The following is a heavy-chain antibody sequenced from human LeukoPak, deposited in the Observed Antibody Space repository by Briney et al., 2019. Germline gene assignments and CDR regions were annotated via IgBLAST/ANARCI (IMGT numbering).Heavy chain of an antibody. CDR2: IYYSGST. CDR1: GGSISSSSYY. CDR3: ARHVSLKNGAFDI. Sequence: PSETLSLTCTVSGGSISSSSYYWGWIRQPPGKGLEWIGSIYYSGSTYYNPSLKSRVTISVDTSKNQFSLKLSSVTAADTAVYYCARHVSLKNGAFDIWGQGTMVTVSS. J-gene: IGHJ3*02. V-gene: IGHV4-39*01.